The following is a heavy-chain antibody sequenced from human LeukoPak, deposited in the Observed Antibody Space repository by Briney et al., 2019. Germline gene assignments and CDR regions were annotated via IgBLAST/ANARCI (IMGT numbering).Heavy chain of an antibody. D-gene: IGHD2-21*02. V-gene: IGHV4-59*01. CDR3: ARGRGYCGDDCSWWFHL. CDR2: IYYSGST. J-gene: IGHJ5*02. Sequence: SETLSLTCTVSGGSISSYYWRWLRQPPGKGLEWIGYIYYSGSTNYNPSLKSRVTISVDTSKNQFSLKLSSVTAADTAVYYCARGRGYCGDDCSWWFHLLGRGTLVTVSS. CDR1: GGSISSYY.